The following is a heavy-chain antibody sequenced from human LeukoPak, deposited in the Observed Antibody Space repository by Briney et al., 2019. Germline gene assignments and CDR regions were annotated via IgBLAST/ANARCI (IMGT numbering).Heavy chain of an antibody. J-gene: IGHJ4*02. D-gene: IGHD4-17*01. Sequence: GGSLRLSREASGFTFSNAYMSWVRQAPGKGLEWVGRIRSKTDGGTTDYAAPVKGRFTISRDDSKNTLYLQMNSLKTEDTAVYYCTTLFHDYGDYAFDYWGQGTLVTVSS. CDR2: IRSKTDGGTT. CDR1: GFTFSNAY. CDR3: TTLFHDYGDYAFDY. V-gene: IGHV3-15*01.